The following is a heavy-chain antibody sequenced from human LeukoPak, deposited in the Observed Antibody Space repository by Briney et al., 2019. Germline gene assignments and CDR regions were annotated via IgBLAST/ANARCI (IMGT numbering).Heavy chain of an antibody. J-gene: IGHJ4*02. Sequence: ASVKVSCKASGYTFTGYYMHWVRQAPGQGLEWMGWINPNSGGTNYAQKLQGRVTMTTDTSTSTAYMELSSLRSEDTAVYYCATWYYYDSSDYYLADYWGQGTLVTVSS. CDR3: ATWYYYDSSDYYLADY. CDR1: GYTFTGYY. D-gene: IGHD3-22*01. V-gene: IGHV1-2*02. CDR2: INPNSGGT.